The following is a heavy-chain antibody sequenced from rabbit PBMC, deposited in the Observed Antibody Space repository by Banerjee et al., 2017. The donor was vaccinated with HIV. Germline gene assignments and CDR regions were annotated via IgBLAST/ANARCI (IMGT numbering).Heavy chain of an antibody. CDR2: IHTASSGGI. J-gene: IGHJ4*01. D-gene: IGHD1-1*01. V-gene: IGHV1S45*01. CDR1: GFSFTSSYW. Sequence: QEQLEESGGDLVKPEGSLTLTCTASGFSFTSSYWICWVRQAPGKGLEWIACIHTASSGGIDYATWAKGRFTISKTSSTTVTLQMTSLTAADTATYFCVRDARLGGGGYGNFNLWGPGTLVTVS. CDR3: VRDARLGGGGYGNFNL.